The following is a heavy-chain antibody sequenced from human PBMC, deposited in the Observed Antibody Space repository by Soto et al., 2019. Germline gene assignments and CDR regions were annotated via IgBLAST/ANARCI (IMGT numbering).Heavy chain of an antibody. CDR2: LNGGTGQT. CDR1: GYTFSTYG. CDR3: ARGKGMEENYFYYGMDI. Sequence: QVQVVQSGAEVKKPGASVKVSCKASGYTFSTYGMHWVRQAPGQSLEWMGWLNGGTGQTRYSQRFQDRVIITGDTSAITGYMELRSLRSEDTAVYYCARGKGMEENYFYYGMDIWGQGTTVTVSS. J-gene: IGHJ6*02. D-gene: IGHD3-10*01. V-gene: IGHV1-3*01.